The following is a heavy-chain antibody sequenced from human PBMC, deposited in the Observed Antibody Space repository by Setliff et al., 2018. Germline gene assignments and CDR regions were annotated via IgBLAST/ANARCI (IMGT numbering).Heavy chain of an antibody. CDR1: GFTFSYAW. Sequence: PGGSLRLSCAASGFTFSYAWMHWVRQAPGKGLEWVGRSKSKTAGGAIDYAAPVKGRFTISRDDSKITLYLQMSSLKTEDTAMYYCTTDRAACSGSSCYNGFDVWGQGTMVTVSS. D-gene: IGHD2-2*02. CDR2: SKSKTAGGAI. V-gene: IGHV3-15*07. J-gene: IGHJ3*01. CDR3: TTDRAACSGSSCYNGFDV.